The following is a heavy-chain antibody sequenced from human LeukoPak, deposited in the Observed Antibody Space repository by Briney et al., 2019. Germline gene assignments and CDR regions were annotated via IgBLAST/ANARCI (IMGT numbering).Heavy chain of an antibody. D-gene: IGHD3-22*01. CDR3: ASFNYYDSSGYYDY. Sequence: GGFLRLSCAASGFTFSSYSMNWVRQAPGKGLEWVSSISSSSSYIYYADSVKGRFTISRDNAKNSLYLQMNSLRAEDTAVYYCASFNYYDSSGYYDYWGQGTLVTVSS. J-gene: IGHJ4*02. CDR1: GFTFSSYS. CDR2: ISSSSSYI. V-gene: IGHV3-21*01.